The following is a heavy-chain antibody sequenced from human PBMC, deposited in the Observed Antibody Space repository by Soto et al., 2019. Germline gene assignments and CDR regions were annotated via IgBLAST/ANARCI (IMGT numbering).Heavy chain of an antibody. CDR2: INHSGST. CDR1: GDSISSSSYY. D-gene: IGHD4-17*01. CDR3: ARGSHGDYGY. Sequence: PSETLSLTCTVSGDSISSSSYYWGWIRQPPGKGLEWIGEINHSGSTNYNPSLKSRVTISVDTSKNQFSLKLSSVTAADTAVYYCARGSHGDYGYWGQGTLVTVSS. V-gene: IGHV4-39*07. J-gene: IGHJ4*02.